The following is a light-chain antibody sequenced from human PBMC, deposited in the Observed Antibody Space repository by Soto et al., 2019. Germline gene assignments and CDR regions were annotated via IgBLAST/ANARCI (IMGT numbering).Light chain of an antibody. CDR3: QQYGSSPPTWT. Sequence: VLTQSPGTLSLSPGERATLSCRASQSVSSSYLAWYQQKPGQAPRLLIYGASSRATGIPDRFSGSGSGTDFTLTISRLEPEDFAVYYCQQYGSSPPTWTFGQGTKVDIK. V-gene: IGKV3-20*01. CDR2: GAS. J-gene: IGKJ1*01. CDR1: QSVSSSY.